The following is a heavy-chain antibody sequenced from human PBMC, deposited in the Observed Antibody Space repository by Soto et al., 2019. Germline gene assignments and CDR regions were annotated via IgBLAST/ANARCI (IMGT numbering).Heavy chain of an antibody. CDR3: ARAEVLRYFDWLLSGPRYYFDY. D-gene: IGHD3-9*01. CDR2: IKQDGSEK. J-gene: IGHJ4*02. Sequence: GGSLRLSCAASGFTFSSYWMSWVRQAPGKGLEWVANIKQDGSEKYYVDSVKGRFTISRDNAKNSLYLQMNSLRAEDTAVYYCARAEVLRYFDWLLSGPRYYFDYWGQGTLVTVSS. CDR1: GFTFSSYW. V-gene: IGHV3-7*01.